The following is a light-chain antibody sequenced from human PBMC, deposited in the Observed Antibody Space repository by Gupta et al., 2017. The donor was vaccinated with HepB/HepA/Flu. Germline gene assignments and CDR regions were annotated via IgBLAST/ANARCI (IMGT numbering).Light chain of an antibody. CDR2: DVN. V-gene: IGLV2-14*03. CDR1: SSDVGGYNY. J-gene: IGLJ2*01. Sequence: QSALTQPAAVSGSLGQSITISCTGTSSDVGGYNYVSWYQQHPGKAPKLMIYDVNNRPSGVSNRFSGSKSGNTASLTISGLQAEDESDYYCSSYTSSSTLGVFGGGTKLTVL. CDR3: SSYTSSSTLGV.